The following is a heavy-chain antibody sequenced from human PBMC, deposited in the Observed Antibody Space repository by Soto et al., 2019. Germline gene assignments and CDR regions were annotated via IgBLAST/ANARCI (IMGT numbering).Heavy chain of an antibody. D-gene: IGHD1-26*01. CDR3: ARDLSGTGLDI. Sequence: QLQLHESGPGLVKPSETLSLTCNVSGDSIGRFYWSWIRQSAGKGLEWIGRVYSTGGVTDNPALTGRVTISLDRSNNHVSLEMNSVTAADTAVYFCARDLSGTGLDIWGRGTRVSVSS. CDR2: VYSTGGV. J-gene: IGHJ6*02. CDR1: GDSIGRFY. V-gene: IGHV4-4*07.